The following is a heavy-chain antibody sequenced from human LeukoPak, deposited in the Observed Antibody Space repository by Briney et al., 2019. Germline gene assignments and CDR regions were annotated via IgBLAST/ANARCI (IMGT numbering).Heavy chain of an antibody. CDR2: INQDGSEK. Sequence: GGSLRLSCAASGFTFSNYWMSWVRQAPGKGLEWVANINQDGSEKSYVDSVEGRFTISRDNAKKSLYLHVNSLGAEDTAVYYCARDIYGGHDYWGQGTLLTVSS. J-gene: IGHJ4*02. CDR3: ARDIYGGHDY. V-gene: IGHV3-7*04. D-gene: IGHD2-21*01. CDR1: GFTFSNYW.